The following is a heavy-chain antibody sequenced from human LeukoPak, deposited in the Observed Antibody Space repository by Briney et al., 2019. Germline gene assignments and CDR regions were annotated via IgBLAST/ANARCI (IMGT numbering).Heavy chain of an antibody. CDR1: GYTFTSYY. CDR3: ARETRTIFGVVDDYFDY. CDR2: INPSGGST. D-gene: IGHD3-3*01. V-gene: IGHV1-46*01. J-gene: IGHJ4*02. Sequence: ASVKVSCKASGYTFTSYYMHWVRQAPGQGLEWMGIINPSGGSTSYAQKFQGRVTMTRDMSTSTVYMELSSLRSEDTAVYYCARETRTIFGVVDDYFDYWGQGTLVTVSS.